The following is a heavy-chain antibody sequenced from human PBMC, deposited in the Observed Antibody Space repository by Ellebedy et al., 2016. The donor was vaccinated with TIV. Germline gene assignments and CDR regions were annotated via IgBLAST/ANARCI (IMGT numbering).Heavy chain of an antibody. J-gene: IGHJ6*02. CDR2: IIPIFGTA. CDR1: GGTFSSYA. CDR3: ARDIRWELPHGVYYYYGMDV. V-gene: IGHV1-69*13. Sequence: AASVKVSWKASGGTFSSYAISWVRQAPGQGLEWMGGIIPIFGTANYAQKFQGRVTITADESTSTAYMELSSLRSEDTAVYYCARDIRWELPHGVYYYYGMDVWGQGTTVTVSS. D-gene: IGHD1-26*01.